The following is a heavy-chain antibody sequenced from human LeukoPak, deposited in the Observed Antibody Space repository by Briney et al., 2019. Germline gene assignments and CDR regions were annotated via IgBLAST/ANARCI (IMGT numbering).Heavy chain of an antibody. CDR1: GGSFSGYY. Sequence: SETLSLTCAVYGGSFSGYYWSWIRQPPGKGLEWIGEINHSGSTNYNPSLKSRVTISVDTSKNQFSLKLSSVTAADTAVYYCARGLGMVRGVPGDYWGQGTLVTVSP. V-gene: IGHV4-34*01. CDR3: ARGLGMVRGVPGDY. J-gene: IGHJ4*02. D-gene: IGHD3-10*01. CDR2: INHSGST.